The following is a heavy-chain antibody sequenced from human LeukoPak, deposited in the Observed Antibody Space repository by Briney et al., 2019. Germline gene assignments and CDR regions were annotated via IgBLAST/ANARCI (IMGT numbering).Heavy chain of an antibody. CDR3: AREEAYNDSSGSDY. CDR2: ISAYNGNT. J-gene: IGHJ4*02. V-gene: IGHV1-18*01. Sequence: ASVKVSCKASGYTFTSYGISWVRQAPGQGLEWMGWISAYNGNTNYAQKLQGRVTLTTDISTSTAYMELRSLRSDDTAVYYCAREEAYNDSSGSDYWGQGTLVTVSS. D-gene: IGHD3-22*01. CDR1: GYTFTSYG.